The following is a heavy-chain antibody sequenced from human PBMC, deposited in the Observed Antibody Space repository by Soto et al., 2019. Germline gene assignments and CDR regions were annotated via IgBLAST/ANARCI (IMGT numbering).Heavy chain of an antibody. D-gene: IGHD3-3*01. CDR2: IYNSGTT. CDR3: ARGPSADKVDY. J-gene: IGHJ4*02. Sequence: QVPLQESGPGLVKPSQTLSLTCTVSGGSINYSPYFWSWIRQTPGKGLEWIGHIYNSGTTYTNPSLNSRATISGDTSPNQFSLNLKSVTAADTAVYYCARGPSADKVDYWGQGTLVTVSS. CDR1: GGSINYSPYF. V-gene: IGHV4-30-4*01.